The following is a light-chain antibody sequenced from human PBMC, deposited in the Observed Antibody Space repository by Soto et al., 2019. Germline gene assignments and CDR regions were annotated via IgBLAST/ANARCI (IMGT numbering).Light chain of an antibody. J-gene: IGKJ5*01. CDR1: ENVRTF. V-gene: IGKV3-11*01. CDR3: QQRSNWLLIT. Sequence: EVVLTQSPATLSLSPGERATLSCRASENVRTFVDWYQQKPGQAPRLLIHGASNRATGIPDRFSGSGSGTDFTLTISNLEPEDFAVYYCQQRSNWLLITFGQGTRLEIK. CDR2: GAS.